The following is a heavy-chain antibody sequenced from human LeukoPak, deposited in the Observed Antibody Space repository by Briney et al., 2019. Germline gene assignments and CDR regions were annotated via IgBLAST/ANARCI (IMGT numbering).Heavy chain of an antibody. CDR1: GYSISNGYY. V-gene: IGHV4-38-2*02. D-gene: IGHD3-10*01. Sequence: SETLSLTCTVSGYSISNGYYWGWIRQPPGKGLEWIGSIYHSGSTYYNPSLKSRVTISVDTSKNQFSLKLSSVTAADTAVYYCARHTYYYGSGSYYNWFDPWGQGTLVTVSS. CDR3: ARHTYYYGSGSYYNWFDP. J-gene: IGHJ5*02. CDR2: IYHSGST.